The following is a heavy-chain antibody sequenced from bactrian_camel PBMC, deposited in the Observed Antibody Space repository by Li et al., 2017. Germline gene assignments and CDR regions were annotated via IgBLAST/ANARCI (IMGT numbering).Heavy chain of an antibody. CDR2: LYIYGHFP. Sequence: HVQLVESGGGSVQAGGSLRLVCTGLSDRTLTMTWFRQAPGKEREAVGSLYIYGHFPNYADSVKGRFTVSRDKDKNALHLQMNSLMVEDTAMYYCAAGNPSLYPDSWKVPREYDVWGQGTQVTVS. V-gene: IGHV3-2*01. CDR3: AAGNPSLYPDSWKVPREYDV. J-gene: IGHJ4*01. D-gene: IGHD6*01. CDR1: SDRTLT.